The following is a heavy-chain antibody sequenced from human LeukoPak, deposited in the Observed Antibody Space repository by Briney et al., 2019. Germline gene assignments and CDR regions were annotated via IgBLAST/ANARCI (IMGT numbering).Heavy chain of an antibody. CDR1: GFTFSSYA. D-gene: IGHD5-24*01. V-gene: IGHV3-23*01. J-gene: IGHJ3*02. CDR3: ARRGGADGWGAFDI. Sequence: GGSLRLSCAASGFTFSSYAMNWDRQVPGKGLEWVSTISGSGDKTFFADSVKGRFTISRDKSKNTLDLQMSSLRVEDTAVYYCARRGGADGWGAFDIWGQGTVVTVSS. CDR2: ISGSGDKT.